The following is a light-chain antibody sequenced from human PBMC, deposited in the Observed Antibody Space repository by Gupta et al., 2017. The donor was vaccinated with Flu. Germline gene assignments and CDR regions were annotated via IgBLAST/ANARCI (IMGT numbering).Light chain of an antibody. V-gene: IGLV1-44*01. J-gene: IGLJ2*01. CDR3: AARDDSRDGPV. CDR1: SSNIGSNT. Sequence: ATIPCSGTSSNIGSNTVTCYQQFPGTAPHLLIYSNNQRPSGVPDRFSGSKSGTSASLAISGLQAEDEADYFCAARDDSRDGPVFGGGTKLTVL. CDR2: SNN.